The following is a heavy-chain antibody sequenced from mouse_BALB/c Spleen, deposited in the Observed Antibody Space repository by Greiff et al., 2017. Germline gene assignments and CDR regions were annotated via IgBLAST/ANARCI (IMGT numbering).Heavy chain of an antibody. J-gene: IGHJ1*01. CDR3: ARKGVTTSDWYFEV. CDR2: ISYSGST. CDR1: GDSITSGY. V-gene: IGHV3-8*02. D-gene: IGHD2-1*01. Sequence: EVQLQQSGPSLVKPSQTLSLTCSVTGDSITSGYWNWIRKFPGNKLEYVGYISYSGSTYDNPSLKSRISITRDTSKNQYYLQLKSVTTEDTATYYCARKGVTTSDWYFEVWGAGTTVTVSS.